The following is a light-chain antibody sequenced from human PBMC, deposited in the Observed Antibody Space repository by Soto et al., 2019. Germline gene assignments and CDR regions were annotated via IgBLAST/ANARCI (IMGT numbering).Light chain of an antibody. CDR2: GDN. CDR3: HSYDSSLSGSV. V-gene: IGLV1-40*01. J-gene: IGLJ3*02. CDR1: SSDIGADDF. Sequence: QPVLTQPASVSGSPGQSITISCTGTSSDIGADDFVSWYQHHPDKTPKLLIYGDNNRPSGVPDRFSGSKSGTSASLAITGLQAEDEADYYCHSYDSSLSGSVFGGGTKLTVL.